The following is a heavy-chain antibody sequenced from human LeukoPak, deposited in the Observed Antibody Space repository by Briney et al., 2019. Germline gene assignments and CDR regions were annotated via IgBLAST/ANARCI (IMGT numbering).Heavy chain of an antibody. CDR3: ARGHVPRD. V-gene: IGHV4-34*01. Sequence: PSETLSLTCAVYGGSFNDFYGSWIRQSPGKGLEWIGEISQSGRTNYNPSLRSRVTISIDTSKNQFSLKLNSVTAADTAVYCCARGHVPRDWGQGNLVIVSS. D-gene: IGHD3-10*01. CDR2: ISQSGRT. J-gene: IGHJ4*02. CDR1: GGSFNDFY.